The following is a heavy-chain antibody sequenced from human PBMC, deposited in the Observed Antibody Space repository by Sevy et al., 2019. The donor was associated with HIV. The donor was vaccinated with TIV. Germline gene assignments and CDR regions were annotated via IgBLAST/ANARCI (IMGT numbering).Heavy chain of an antibody. CDR1: GGSFSGYY. V-gene: IGHV4-34*01. Sequence: SETLSLTCAVYGGSFSGYYWSWIRQPPGKGLEWIGEINHSGSTNYNPSLKSRVTISLDTSKNLFSLKLSSVTAADTAVYYSSRHCGGDCSHAFDIWGQGTMVTVSS. CDR3: SRHCGGDCSHAFDI. CDR2: INHSGST. J-gene: IGHJ3*02. D-gene: IGHD2-21*02.